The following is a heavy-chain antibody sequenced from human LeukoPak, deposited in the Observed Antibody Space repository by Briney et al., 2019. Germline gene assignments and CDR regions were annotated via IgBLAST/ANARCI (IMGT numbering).Heavy chain of an antibody. Sequence: PSETLSLTCTVSGGSISSSSYYWGWIRQPPGKGLEWIGSIYYSGSTYYNPSLKSRVTISVDTSKNQFSLKLSSVTAADTAVYYCARKEVTTNNFDYWGQGTLVTVSS. V-gene: IGHV4-39*01. J-gene: IGHJ4*02. CDR2: IYYSGST. D-gene: IGHD4-11*01. CDR3: ARKEVTTNNFDY. CDR1: GGSISSSSYY.